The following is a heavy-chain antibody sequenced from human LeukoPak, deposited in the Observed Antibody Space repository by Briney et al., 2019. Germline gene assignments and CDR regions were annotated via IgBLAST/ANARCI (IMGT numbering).Heavy chain of an antibody. D-gene: IGHD1/OR15-1a*01. Sequence: SETLSLTCTVSGGSISSYYWSWIRQPAGKGLEWIGRIYTSGSTNYNPSLKSRVTMSVDTSKNQFSLKLSSVTAADTAVYYCARVSRNTSDYYFDYWGQGTLVTVSS. CDR2: IYTSGST. CDR1: GGSISSYY. J-gene: IGHJ4*02. V-gene: IGHV4-4*07. CDR3: ARVSRNTSDYYFDY.